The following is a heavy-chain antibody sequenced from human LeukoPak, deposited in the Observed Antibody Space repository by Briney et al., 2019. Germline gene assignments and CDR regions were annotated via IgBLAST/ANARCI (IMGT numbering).Heavy chain of an antibody. V-gene: IGHV3-23*01. CDR2: INSGGST. CDR1: GFTFSSYA. J-gene: IGHJ4*02. Sequence: GGSLRLSCTASGFTFSSYAMSWVRQAPGKGLEWVSTINSGGSTYYADSVKGRFSISRDNSKNTLYLQMNSLSAEDTAFYYCAKDGCSGGYCYSDYWGQGTLVTVSS. D-gene: IGHD2-15*01. CDR3: AKDGCSGGYCYSDY.